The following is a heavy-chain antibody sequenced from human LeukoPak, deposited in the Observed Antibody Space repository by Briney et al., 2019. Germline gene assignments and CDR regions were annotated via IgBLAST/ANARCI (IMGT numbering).Heavy chain of an antibody. J-gene: IGHJ5*02. CDR2: IIPIFGTA. Sequence: GASVKVSCKASGGTFSSYAISWVRQAPGQGLEWMGGIIPIFGTANYAQKFQGRVTITTDESTSTAYMELSSLRSEDTAVYYCAREMIETHLFPGREYSSSSRTGWFDPWGQGTLVTVSS. CDR1: GGTFSSYA. D-gene: IGHD6-6*01. V-gene: IGHV1-69*05. CDR3: AREMIETHLFPGREYSSSSRTGWFDP.